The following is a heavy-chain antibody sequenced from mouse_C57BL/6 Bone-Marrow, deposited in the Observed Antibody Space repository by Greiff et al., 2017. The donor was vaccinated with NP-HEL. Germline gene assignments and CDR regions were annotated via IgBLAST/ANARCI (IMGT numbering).Heavy chain of an antibody. D-gene: IGHD2-1*01. CDR2: INYDGSST. V-gene: IGHV5-16*01. CDR3: AREGNYPFYAMDY. Sequence: EVQLVESEGGLVQPGSSMKLSCTASGFTFSDYYMAWVRQVPEKGLEWVANINYDGSSTYYLDSLKSRFIISRDNAKNILYLQMSSLKSEDTATYYCAREGNYPFYAMDYWGQGTSVTVSS. CDR1: GFTFSDYY. J-gene: IGHJ4*01.